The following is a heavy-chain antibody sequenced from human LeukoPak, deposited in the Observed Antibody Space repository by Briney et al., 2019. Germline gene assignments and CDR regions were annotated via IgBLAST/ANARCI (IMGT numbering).Heavy chain of an antibody. D-gene: IGHD3-22*01. CDR2: IYYSGST. J-gene: IGHJ4*02. V-gene: IGHV4-30-4*01. CDR1: GGSISSGDYY. Sequence: SETLSLTCTVSGGSISSGDYYWSWIRQPPGKGLEWIGYIYYSGSTYYNPSLKSRVTISVDTSKNQFSLKLSSVTAADTAVYYCARDMRYYYYDSSGYHYWGQGTLVTVSS. CDR3: ARDMRYYYYDSSGYHY.